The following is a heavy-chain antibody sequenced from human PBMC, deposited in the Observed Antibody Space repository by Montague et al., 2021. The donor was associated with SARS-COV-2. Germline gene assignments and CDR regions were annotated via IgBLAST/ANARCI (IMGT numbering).Heavy chain of an antibody. D-gene: IGHD6-19*01. J-gene: IGHJ4*02. V-gene: IGHV3-30*04. CDR2: IPYDGTNK. Sequence: SLRLSCAVSGFSLNTNAVHWVRQAPGKGLEWVAVIPYDGTNKYYEESVKGRFTISRDNSKNTVYLQMDSLRPEDTAMYYCARDQWLLFPFDYWGQGTLVTVSS. CDR1: GFSLNTNA. CDR3: ARDQWLLFPFDY.